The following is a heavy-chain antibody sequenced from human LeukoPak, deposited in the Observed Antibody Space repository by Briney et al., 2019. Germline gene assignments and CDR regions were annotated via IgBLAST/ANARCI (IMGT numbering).Heavy chain of an antibody. D-gene: IGHD3-10*01. V-gene: IGHV4-59*11. J-gene: IGHJ5*02. Sequence: SETLSLTCTVSGGSISSHYWSWIRQPPGKGLEWIGYIYYSGSTTYNPSLKSRVTISVDTSKNQFSLKVNSVTAGDTAVYYCARRASGKNWFDTWGQGTLVTVPS. CDR2: IYYSGST. CDR1: GGSISSHY. CDR3: ARRASGKNWFDT.